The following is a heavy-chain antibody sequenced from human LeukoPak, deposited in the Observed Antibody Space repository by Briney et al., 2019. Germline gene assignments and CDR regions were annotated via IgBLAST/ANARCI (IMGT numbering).Heavy chain of an antibody. V-gene: IGHV1-46*01. J-gene: IGHJ4*02. CDR3: ARDQRYCSSTICLRFDY. Sequence: ASVRVSCKASGYTFTSYYMHSVRQDPGQKLEWLGIINPSGGSTSYAQKFQGRVTMTRYTSTSTVYMELSSLRSEDTAVYYCARDQRYCSSTICLRFDYWGQGTLVTVSS. D-gene: IGHD2-2*01. CDR1: GYTFTSYY. CDR2: INPSGGST.